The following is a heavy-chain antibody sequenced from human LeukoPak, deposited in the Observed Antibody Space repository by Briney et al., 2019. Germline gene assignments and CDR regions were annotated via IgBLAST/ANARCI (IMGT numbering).Heavy chain of an antibody. V-gene: IGHV4-59*08. Sequence: PSETLSLTCTVSGASISDYYWSWIRQPPGKGLEWIGYIYYSGSTNYNPSLKSRVTISVDTSKNQFSLKLTSVTAADTAVYYCAGVGGFGGAINYWGQGTLVTVSS. D-gene: IGHD3-16*01. CDR3: AGVGGFGGAINY. CDR1: GASISDYY. CDR2: IYYSGST. J-gene: IGHJ4*02.